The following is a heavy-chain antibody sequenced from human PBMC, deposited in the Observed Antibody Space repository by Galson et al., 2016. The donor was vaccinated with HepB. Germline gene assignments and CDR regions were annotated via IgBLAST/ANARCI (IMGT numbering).Heavy chain of an antibody. CDR3: ARDLKDVEPVVVATFSLDS. V-gene: IGHV3-33*01. CDR2: LFYDGTKK. Sequence: SLRLSCAASGFTFNDYAMHWVRQAPGKGLEWVAVLFYDGTKKYYADSVKGRFTISRDNSKNTVYLQMHSLTAEDTAVYYCARDLKDVEPVVVATFSLDSWGPGTLVTVSS. D-gene: IGHD2-15*01. CDR1: GFTFNDYA. J-gene: IGHJ4*02.